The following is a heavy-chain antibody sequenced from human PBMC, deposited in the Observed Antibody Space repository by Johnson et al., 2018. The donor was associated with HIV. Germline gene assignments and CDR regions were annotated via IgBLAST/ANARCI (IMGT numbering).Heavy chain of an antibody. V-gene: IGHV3-30*04. Sequence: QVQLVESGGGVVQPGRSLRLSCAASGFTFRNYAMHWVRQAPGKGLECLAVISYDGSNKDYAESVKGRFSISRDNSKNTLYLQMNSLRAEDTAVYYCAKVPGIGPSDAFDIWGQGTMVTVSS. CDR3: AKVPGIGPSDAFDI. CDR2: ISYDGSNK. CDR1: GFTFRNYA. J-gene: IGHJ3*02. D-gene: IGHD3-16*01.